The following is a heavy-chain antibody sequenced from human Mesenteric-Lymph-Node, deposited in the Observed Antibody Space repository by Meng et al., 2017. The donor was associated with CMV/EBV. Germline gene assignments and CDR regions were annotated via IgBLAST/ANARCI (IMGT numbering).Heavy chain of an antibody. D-gene: IGHD2-21*01. CDR3: SRGGLAFCGGDCYRGIDK. CDR1: GGSFSSGDYF. CDR2: IYYNRGT. Sequence: SETLSLTCTVSGGSFSSGDYFWSWIRQTPGKGLEWIGYIYYNRGTYYNPSLKSRATISADTSKSQFSLKLTSVTAADTAVYYCSRGGLAFCGGDCYRGIDKWGQGTLVTVSS. V-gene: IGHV4-30-4*08. J-gene: IGHJ4*02.